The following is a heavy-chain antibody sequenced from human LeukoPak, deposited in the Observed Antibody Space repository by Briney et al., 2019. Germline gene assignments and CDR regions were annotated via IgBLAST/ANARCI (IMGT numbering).Heavy chain of an antibody. Sequence: GGSLRLSCAASGFMFSSYAMSWVRQAPGNGLEWVSAISGSGGSTDYADSVKGRFTISRDNSKNTLYLQMNSLRAEDTAVYYCAQVPAFSLTISEVVTDDAFDIWGQGTIVTVSS. J-gene: IGHJ3*02. D-gene: IGHD3-3*01. CDR2: ISGSGGST. CDR3: AQVPAFSLTISEVVTDDAFDI. CDR1: GFMFSSYA. V-gene: IGHV3-23*01.